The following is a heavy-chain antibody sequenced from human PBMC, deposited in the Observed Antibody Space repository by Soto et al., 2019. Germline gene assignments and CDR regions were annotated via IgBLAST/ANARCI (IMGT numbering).Heavy chain of an antibody. CDR3: ARDDLRRNEALDI. V-gene: IGHV3-74*01. CDR2: TNKDGASS. Sequence: EVQLVESGGDFVQPGGSLILSCEASGFTFSAFWMHWVRHVPGEGLMWISRTNKDGASSEYADSVKGRFSVSRDNAKNTMFLHMTGLRAEDTAVYYCARDDLRRNEALDIWGQGTVVTVSS. J-gene: IGHJ3*02. D-gene: IGHD2-21*01. CDR1: GFTFSAFW.